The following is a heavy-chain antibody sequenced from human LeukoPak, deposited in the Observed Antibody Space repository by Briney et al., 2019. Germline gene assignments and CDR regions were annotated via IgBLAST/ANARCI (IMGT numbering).Heavy chain of an antibody. Sequence: SETLSLTCAVSGGSISSGGYSWSWIRQPPGKGLEWIGYIYHSGSTYYNPSLKSRVTISVDRSKNQFSLKLSPVAAADTAVYYCAREYYYGSGSYSWFDPWGQGTLVTVSS. J-gene: IGHJ5*02. CDR2: IYHSGST. CDR3: AREYYYGSGSYSWFDP. V-gene: IGHV4-30-2*01. CDR1: GGSISSGGYS. D-gene: IGHD3-10*01.